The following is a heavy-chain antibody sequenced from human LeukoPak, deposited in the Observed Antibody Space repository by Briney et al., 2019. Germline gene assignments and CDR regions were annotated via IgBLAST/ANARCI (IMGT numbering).Heavy chain of an antibody. V-gene: IGHV4-59*01. CDR3: ARVGRGHFDY. J-gene: IGHJ4*02. CDR1: SGTISTYY. Sequence: PSETLSLTCTVSSGTISTYYRSWIRQPPGKGLGWIGYIYYSGNTNYNPSLKSRVTISVVTSKNQFSLKLSSVTAADTAVYYCARVGRGHFDYWGQGTLVTVSS. CDR2: IYYSGNT.